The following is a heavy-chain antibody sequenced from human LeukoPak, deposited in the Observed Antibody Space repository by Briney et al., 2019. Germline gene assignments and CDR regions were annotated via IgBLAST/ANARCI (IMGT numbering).Heavy chain of an antibody. CDR2: IYYSGST. CDR1: GGSISSYY. Sequence: SETLSLTCTVSGGSISSYYWSWIRQPPGKGLEWVGYIYYSGSTNYNPSLKSRVTISVDTSKNQFSLKLSSVTAADTAVYYCARNNPYSSSWYVYYYYGMDVWGQGTTVTVSS. D-gene: IGHD6-13*01. J-gene: IGHJ6*02. CDR3: ARNNPYSSSWYVYYYYGMDV. V-gene: IGHV4-59*01.